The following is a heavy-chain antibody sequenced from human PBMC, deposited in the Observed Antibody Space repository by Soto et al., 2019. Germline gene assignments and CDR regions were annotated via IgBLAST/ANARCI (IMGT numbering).Heavy chain of an antibody. CDR3: ARLVGAYDSYFDH. V-gene: IGHV5-51*01. CDR2: IYPGDSET. J-gene: IGHJ4*02. D-gene: IGHD5-12*01. CDR1: GYDFASTW. Sequence: GESLKISCQASGYDFASTWIGWVRQLPGKGLDWLGIIYPGDSETRYSPSFRGQVTFSVGMSISTAYLQWSSLKTSDIAIYYCARLVGAYDSYFDHWGQGTRVTVSS.